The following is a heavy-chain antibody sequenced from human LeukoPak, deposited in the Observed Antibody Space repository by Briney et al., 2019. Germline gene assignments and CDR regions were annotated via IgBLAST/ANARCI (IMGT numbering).Heavy chain of an antibody. V-gene: IGHV3-49*04. J-gene: IGHJ4*02. Sequence: GGSLRLSCTASGFTFGDYAMSWVRQARGKGLEWVGFIRSKVYGGTTEYAASVKGRFTISRDDSKSIAYLQMNSLKTEDTAVYYCSSHCTSTSCYDYWGQGTLVTVSS. CDR1: GFTFGDYA. CDR3: SSHCTSTSCYDY. D-gene: IGHD2-2*01. CDR2: IRSKVYGGTT.